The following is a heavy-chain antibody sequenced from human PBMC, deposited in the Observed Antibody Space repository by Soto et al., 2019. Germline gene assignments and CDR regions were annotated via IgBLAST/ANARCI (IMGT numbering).Heavy chain of an antibody. Sequence: GGSLRLSCAASGFTFSSYAMHWVRQAPGKGLDWVAVISYDGSNKYYADSVKGRFTISRDNSKNTLYPQMNSLRAEDTAVYYCARDNGTVTPHGSYYYGMDVWGQGTTVTVSS. CDR2: ISYDGSNK. CDR1: GFTFSSYA. J-gene: IGHJ6*02. V-gene: IGHV3-30-3*01. D-gene: IGHD4-17*01. CDR3: ARDNGTVTPHGSYYYGMDV.